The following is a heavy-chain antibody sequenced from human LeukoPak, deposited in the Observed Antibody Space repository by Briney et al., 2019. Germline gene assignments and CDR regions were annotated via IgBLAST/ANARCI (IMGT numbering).Heavy chain of an antibody. CDR3: ARLLDYGGNSVAFDI. J-gene: IGHJ3*02. V-gene: IGHV4-39*01. CDR2: IYYSGST. Sequence: SETLSLTCTVSGGSISSSSYYWGWVRQPPGKGLEWVGSIYYSGSTYYNPSLKSRVTISVDTSKNQFSLKLSSVTAADTAVYYCARLLDYGGNSVAFDIWGQGTMVTVSP. CDR1: GGSISSSSYY. D-gene: IGHD4-23*01.